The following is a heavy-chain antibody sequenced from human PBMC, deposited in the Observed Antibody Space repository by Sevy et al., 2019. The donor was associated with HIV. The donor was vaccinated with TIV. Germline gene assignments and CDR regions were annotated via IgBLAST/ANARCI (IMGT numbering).Heavy chain of an antibody. J-gene: IGHJ4*02. CDR1: GGSITTYY. Sequence: ETLSLTCTVSGGSITTYYWSWIRQPPGKGLQWIGYIYYTGTIKYNPSLKSRLTISVDTSKNQFSLNLSSATAADTAVYYCARHLRGDGFHYYFDNWGQGSLVTVSS. V-gene: IGHV4-59*08. D-gene: IGHD3-16*01. CDR2: IYYTGTI. CDR3: ARHLRGDGFHYYFDN.